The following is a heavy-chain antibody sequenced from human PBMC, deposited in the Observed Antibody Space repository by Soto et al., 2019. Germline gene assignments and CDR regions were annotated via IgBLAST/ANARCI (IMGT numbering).Heavy chain of an antibody. J-gene: IGHJ1*01. CDR2: IYWNDDE. CDR1: GFSLTTSGVG. D-gene: IGHD6-19*01. CDR3: AQRPQSSGWYYGYFQH. Sequence: SCPTLVNPTQTLTLTCTFSGFSLTTSGVGVGWMRQPPGKALEWLALIYWNDDERYSPSLKSRLTITKDTSKNQVVLTMTNMNPVDTGTYYCAQRPQSSGWYYGYFQHWGQGTMVTVYS. V-gene: IGHV2-5*01.